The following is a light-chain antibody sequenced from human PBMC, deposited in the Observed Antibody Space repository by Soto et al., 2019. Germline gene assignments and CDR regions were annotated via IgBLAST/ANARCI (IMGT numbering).Light chain of an antibody. J-gene: IGKJ1*01. CDR3: QQYNNWPL. CDR1: QSVSGN. CDR2: GAS. V-gene: IGKV3-15*01. Sequence: EIVMTESPSTLSVSPWERSTLSFRASQSVSGNLACYQQKPGQAPRLLIYGASTRATGIPARFSGSGSGTEFTLTISSLQSEDFAVYYCQQYNNWPLFGQGTKVDIK.